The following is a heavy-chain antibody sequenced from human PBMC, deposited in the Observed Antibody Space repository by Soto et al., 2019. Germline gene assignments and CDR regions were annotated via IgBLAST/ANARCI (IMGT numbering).Heavy chain of an antibody. Sequence: ASVKVSCKASGYTFTTYGISWVRQAPGQGLEWMGWISSYNGNTNYAQRVQGRVTMTTDTSTSTTYMELRSLRSDDTAVYYCARGPRYCSSSICFAGVTWFDPWGQGPLVTVS. CDR3: ARGPRYCSSSICFAGVTWFDP. CDR2: ISSYNGNT. D-gene: IGHD2-2*01. CDR1: GYTFTTYG. J-gene: IGHJ5*02. V-gene: IGHV1-18*04.